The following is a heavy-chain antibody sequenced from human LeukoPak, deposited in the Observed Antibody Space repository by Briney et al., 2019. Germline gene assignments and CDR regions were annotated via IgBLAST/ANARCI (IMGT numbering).Heavy chain of an antibody. Sequence: SVKVSCKASGGTFSSYAISWVRQAPGQGLEWMGGIIPIFGTANYAQKFQGRVTITTDESTSTAYMELSSLRSEDTAVYYCARDSPLYYYDSSRPGLDPWGQGTLVTVSP. D-gene: IGHD3-22*01. J-gene: IGHJ5*02. CDR3: ARDSPLYYYDSSRPGLDP. CDR2: IIPIFGTA. CDR1: GGTFSSYA. V-gene: IGHV1-69*05.